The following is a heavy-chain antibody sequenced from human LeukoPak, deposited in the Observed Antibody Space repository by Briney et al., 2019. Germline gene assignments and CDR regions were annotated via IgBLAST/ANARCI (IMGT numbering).Heavy chain of an antibody. CDR3: ARRVAVARRDAFDI. D-gene: IGHD6-19*01. V-gene: IGHV1-18*01. CDR1: GYTFTSYG. CDR2: ISSYNGNT. Sequence: ASVKVSCKASGYTFTSYGISWVRQAPGQGLEWMGWISSYNGNTNYAQKLQCRVTMSTDTSTGTAYMELRSLRSDDTAVYYCARRVAVARRDAFDIWGQGTMVTVSS. J-gene: IGHJ3*02.